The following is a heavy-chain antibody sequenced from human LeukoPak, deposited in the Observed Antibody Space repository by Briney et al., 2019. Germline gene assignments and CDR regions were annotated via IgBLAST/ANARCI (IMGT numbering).Heavy chain of an antibody. D-gene: IGHD2/OR15-2a*01. Sequence: GGSLRIPCADSGFSLRNYWMTWVRQSPGKALEWVAIINPDGSGKYSVDSVKGRFTISRDNAKNSLYLQMSSLRAEDTAVYYCARGGHRQKEFWGQGTLVTVSS. CDR1: GFSLRNYW. CDR3: ARGGHRQKEF. V-gene: IGHV3-7*01. CDR2: INPDGSGK. J-gene: IGHJ4*02.